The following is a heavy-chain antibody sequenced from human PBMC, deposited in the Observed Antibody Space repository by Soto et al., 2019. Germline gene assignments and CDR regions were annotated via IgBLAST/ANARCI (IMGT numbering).Heavy chain of an antibody. D-gene: IGHD6-13*01. CDR1: GGSISSSSYY. CDR3: ARQDLSSWLTNWFDP. J-gene: IGHJ5*02. V-gene: IGHV4-39*01. CDR2: IYYSGRT. Sequence: QLQLQESGPGLVKPSETLSLTCTVSGGSISSSSYYWGWIRQPPGKGLEWIGSIYYSGRTYYNPSLKSRVTTSVDTSKNQFSLKLSSVTAADTAVYYCARQDLSSWLTNWFDPWGQGTLVTVSS.